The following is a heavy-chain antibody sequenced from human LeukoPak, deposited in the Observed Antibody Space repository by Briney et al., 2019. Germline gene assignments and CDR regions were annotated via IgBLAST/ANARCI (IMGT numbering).Heavy chain of an antibody. Sequence: PSETLSLTCTVSGGSISSSYYYWGWIRQPPGKGLEWIGTIYHSGSTYYNPSLKSRVTISVDTSKNQFSLKLSSVTAPDTAVYYCARHEDRNWYFGHWGQGTLVTVSS. J-gene: IGHJ4*02. CDR1: GGSISSSYYY. D-gene: IGHD1-1*01. V-gene: IGHV4-39*01. CDR2: IYHSGST. CDR3: ARHEDRNWYFGH.